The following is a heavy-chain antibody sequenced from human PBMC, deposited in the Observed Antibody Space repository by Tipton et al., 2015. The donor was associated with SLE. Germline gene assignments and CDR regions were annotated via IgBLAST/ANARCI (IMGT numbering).Heavy chain of an antibody. V-gene: IGHV4-59*08. Sequence: TLSLTCSVSGGSISSNYWIWIRQPPGKGLEWIGYISDGGGTNHNPSLKSRVTISVDPAKNQFSLKPTSVTAADTAVYYCARGMLTWRGAILGVDVWGQGTTVNVSS. D-gene: IGHD2-8*01. CDR3: ARGMLTWRGAILGVDV. CDR1: GGSISSNY. J-gene: IGHJ6*02. CDR2: ISDGGGT.